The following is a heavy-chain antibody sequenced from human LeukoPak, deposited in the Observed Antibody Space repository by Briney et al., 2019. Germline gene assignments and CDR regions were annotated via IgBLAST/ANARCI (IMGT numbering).Heavy chain of an antibody. CDR1: GFTFSSYA. CDR3: VKDLGWFGELLSLDY. Sequence: PGGSLRLSCSASGFTFSSYAMHWVRQAPGKGLEYFSAISSNGGSTYYADSVKGRFTISRDNSKNTLYLQMSSLRAEDTAVYYCVKDLGWFGELLSLDYWGQGTLVTVSS. D-gene: IGHD3-10*01. J-gene: IGHJ4*02. CDR2: ISSNGGST. V-gene: IGHV3-64D*06.